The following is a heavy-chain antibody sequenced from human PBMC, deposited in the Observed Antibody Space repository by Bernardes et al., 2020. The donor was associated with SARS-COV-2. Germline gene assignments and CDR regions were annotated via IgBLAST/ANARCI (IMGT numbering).Heavy chain of an antibody. J-gene: IGHJ4*02. D-gene: IGHD2-2*02. Sequence: SETLSLTCTVSGGSISSSSYYWGWIRQPPGKGLEWVGSIYYSGRTYYNPSLKSRVTISLGTSKNQFSLKLTSVTAADTAVYYCASIVVVPAAIGIEYYFDYWGQGTLVTVSS. V-gene: IGHV4-39*07. CDR1: GGSISSSSYY. CDR3: ASIVVVPAAIGIEYYFDY. CDR2: IYYSGRT.